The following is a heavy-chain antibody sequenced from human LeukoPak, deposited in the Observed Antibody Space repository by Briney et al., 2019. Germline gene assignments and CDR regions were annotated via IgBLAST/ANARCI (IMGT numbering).Heavy chain of an antibody. V-gene: IGHV4-39*01. CDR3: ARRDSSWSLFDY. J-gene: IGHJ4*02. D-gene: IGHD6-13*01. CDR1: GASIYTSSSY. Sequence: PSETLSLTCAVSGASIYTSSSYWGWIRQPPGQGLEWIASVYYTGSTYYSPSLKRRATISVDTSKNQFSLKLSSVTAADTAVYYCARRDSSWSLFDYWGQGTLVTVSS. CDR2: VYYTGST.